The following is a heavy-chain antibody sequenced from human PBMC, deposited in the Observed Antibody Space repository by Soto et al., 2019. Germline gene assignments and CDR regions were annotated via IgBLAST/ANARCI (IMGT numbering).Heavy chain of an antibody. CDR1: GYTFTSYG. J-gene: IGHJ2*01. Sequence: QVQLVQSGAEVKKPGASVKVSCKASGYTFTSYGISWVRQAPGQGLEWMGWISAYNGNTNYAQKLEGSVTMTTDTSTSTAYRELRSLRSDDTAVYYCARWSDDSSGYSPNWYFDLWGRGTLVTVSS. CDR3: ARWSDDSSGYSPNWYFDL. CDR2: ISAYNGNT. V-gene: IGHV1-18*01. D-gene: IGHD3-22*01.